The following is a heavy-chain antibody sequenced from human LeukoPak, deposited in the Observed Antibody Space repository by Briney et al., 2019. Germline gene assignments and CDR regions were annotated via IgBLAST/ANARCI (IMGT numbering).Heavy chain of an antibody. CDR1: GYTFTSYG. D-gene: IGHD2-8*01. V-gene: IGHV1-18*01. Sequence: ASVKVSCKASGYTFTSYGISWVRQAPGQGLEWMGWISAYNGNTNYAQKLQGRVTMTTDTSTSTAYMELRSLRSDDTAVYYCARLGDRYCTNGVCYMGPPRLREDYRGQGTLVTVSS. J-gene: IGHJ4*02. CDR3: ARLGDRYCTNGVCYMGPPRLREDY. CDR2: ISAYNGNT.